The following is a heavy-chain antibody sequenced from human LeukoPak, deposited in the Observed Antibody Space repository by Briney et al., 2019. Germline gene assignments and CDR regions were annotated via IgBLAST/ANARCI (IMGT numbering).Heavy chain of an antibody. J-gene: IGHJ6*03. CDR2: MNPNSGNT. D-gene: IGHD6-6*01. CDR3: ARDCSSEGPNYYYMDV. CDR1: GYTFTSYD. Sequence: GASVKVSCKASGYTFTSYDINWVRQATGQGLEWMGWMNPNSGNTGYAQKFQGRVTMTRNTSISTAYMELSSLRSDDTAVYYCARDCSSEGPNYYYMDVWGKGTTVTVSS. V-gene: IGHV1-8*01.